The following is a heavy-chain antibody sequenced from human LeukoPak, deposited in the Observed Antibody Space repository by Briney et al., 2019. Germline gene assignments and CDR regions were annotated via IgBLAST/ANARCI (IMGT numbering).Heavy chain of an antibody. V-gene: IGHV3-30*04. CDR3: ASLMAAEDY. CDR2: ISYDGSNK. CDR1: GFTFSSYA. D-gene: IGHD2-8*01. Sequence: GGSLRLSCAASGFTFSSYAMHWVRQAPGKGLEWVAVISYDGSNKYYADSVKGRFTISRDNSKNTLYLQMNSLRAEDTAVYYCASLMAAEDYWGQGTLVTVSS. J-gene: IGHJ4*02.